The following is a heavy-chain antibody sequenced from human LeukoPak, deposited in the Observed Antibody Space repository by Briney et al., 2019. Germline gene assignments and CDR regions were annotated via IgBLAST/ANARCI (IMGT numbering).Heavy chain of an antibody. Sequence: GGSLRLSCVASGFPLKGYWMTWVRQSPGKGLDWVANIKPDGSETNYLDSVKGRFTISRDNARDSLFLEMNNLRVDDTAVYYCARDGGELWPLDEWGQGILVTGSS. V-gene: IGHV3-7*01. CDR1: GFPLKGYW. CDR3: ARDGGELWPLDE. D-gene: IGHD3-10*01. CDR2: IKPDGSET. J-gene: IGHJ4*02.